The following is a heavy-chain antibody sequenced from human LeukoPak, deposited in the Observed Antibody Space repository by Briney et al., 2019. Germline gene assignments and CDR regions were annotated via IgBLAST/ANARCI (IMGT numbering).Heavy chain of an antibody. V-gene: IGHV3-15*01. CDR1: GFTFSNAW. Sequence: PGGSLRLSCAASGFTFSNAWMSWVRQAPGKGLEWVGRIKSKTDGGTTDYAAPVKGRFTISRDDSKNTLYLQMNSLKTEDTAVYYCTTDRYQYGPLGDYAFDIWGQGTMVTVSS. CDR3: TTDRYQYGPLGDYAFDI. D-gene: IGHD3-16*01. CDR2: IKSKTDGGTT. J-gene: IGHJ3*02.